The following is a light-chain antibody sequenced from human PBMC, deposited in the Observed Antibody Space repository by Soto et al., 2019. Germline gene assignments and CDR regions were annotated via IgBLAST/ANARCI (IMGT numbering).Light chain of an antibody. CDR3: QQYNRWT. CDR2: DAS. V-gene: IGKV1-5*01. J-gene: IGKJ1*01. CDR1: QSISSW. Sequence: DIQMTQSPSTLSASVGDRVTITCRASQSISSWLAWYQQKPGKAPKLLIYDASSLESGVPSRFSGSGSGTEFTLTISSLQPDDFATYYCQQYNRWTFGQGTKV.